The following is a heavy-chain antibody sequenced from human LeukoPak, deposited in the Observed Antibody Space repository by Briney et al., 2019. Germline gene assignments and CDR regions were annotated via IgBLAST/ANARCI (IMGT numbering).Heavy chain of an antibody. CDR2: ISGSGGGT. CDR3: ARSLYYGDDDNYFDY. CDR1: GITLSNYG. V-gene: IGHV3-23*01. Sequence: GGSLRLSCAVSGITLSNYGMSWVRQAPGKGLEWVAGISGSGGGTNYADSVKGRFTISRDNAKNSLYLQMNSLRAEDTAVYYCARSLYYGDDDNYFDYWGQGTLVTVSS. J-gene: IGHJ4*02. D-gene: IGHD3-3*01.